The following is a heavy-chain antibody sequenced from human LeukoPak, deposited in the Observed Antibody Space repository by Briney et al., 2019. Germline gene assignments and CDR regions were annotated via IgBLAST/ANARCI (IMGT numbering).Heavy chain of an antibody. Sequence: GGSLRLSCAASGFTFSSYGMHWVRQAPGKGLEWVAFVRYDGSNKYYADSVKGRFTISRDNSENTVYLQMNSLRAEDTAVYYCAKLEGDYVWGSYRSYFDYWGQGTLVTVSS. CDR3: AKLEGDYVWGSYRSYFDY. CDR1: GFTFSSYG. D-gene: IGHD3-16*02. CDR2: VRYDGSNK. J-gene: IGHJ4*02. V-gene: IGHV3-30*02.